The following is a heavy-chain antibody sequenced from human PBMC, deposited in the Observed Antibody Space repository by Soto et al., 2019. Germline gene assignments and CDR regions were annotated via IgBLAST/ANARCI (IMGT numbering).Heavy chain of an antibody. CDR2: ISGSGGST. D-gene: IGHD4-17*01. J-gene: IGHJ4*02. CDR1: GFTFSSYA. Sequence: GGSLRLSCAASGFTFSSYAMSWVRQAPGNGLEWVSSISGSGGSTYYADSVKGRFTISRDNSKNTLYLQMNSLRAEDTAVYYCAKGTPSVSVSTPVYWGQGTLVTVSS. V-gene: IGHV3-23*01. CDR3: AKGTPSVSVSTPVY.